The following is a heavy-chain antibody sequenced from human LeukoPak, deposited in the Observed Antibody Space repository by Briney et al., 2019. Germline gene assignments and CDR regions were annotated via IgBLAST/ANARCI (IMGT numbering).Heavy chain of an antibody. Sequence: SGRSLRLSCAASGFTFSTYWLHWVRQAPGRGLVWGSRINPVGTTTRYADSAKGRFTISRDNAKDTVYPQMSSLRAEDTAVYYCARVSIGWYSFDYWGQGTLVTVSS. CDR1: GFTFSTYW. J-gene: IGHJ4*02. D-gene: IGHD6-19*01. V-gene: IGHV3-74*01. CDR3: ARVSIGWYSFDY. CDR2: INPVGTTT.